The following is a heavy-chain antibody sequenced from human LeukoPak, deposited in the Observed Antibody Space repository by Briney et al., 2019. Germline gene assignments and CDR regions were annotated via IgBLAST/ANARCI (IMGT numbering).Heavy chain of an antibody. J-gene: IGHJ4*02. V-gene: IGHV4-59*01. CDR2: IYYSGST. CDR1: GGSISSYY. CDR3: GRVSEISPSYYYDSSGYYYFDY. D-gene: IGHD3-22*01. Sequence: SETLSLTCTVSGGSISSYYWSWTRQPPGKGLEWIGYIYYSGSTNYNPSLKSRVTISVDTSKNQFSLKLSSVTAADTAVYYCGRVSEISPSYYYDSSGYYYFDYWGQGTLVTVSS.